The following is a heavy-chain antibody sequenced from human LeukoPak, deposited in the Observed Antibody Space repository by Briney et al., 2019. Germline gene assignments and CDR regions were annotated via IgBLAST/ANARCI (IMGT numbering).Heavy chain of an antibody. CDR2: VYYGGST. V-gene: IGHV4-39*01. J-gene: IGHJ4*02. CDR1: GFTVSSNY. Sequence: PGGSLRLSCAASGFTVSSNYMSWIRQPPGKGLEWIGIVYYGGSTHYNPSHKGRVTLSVDTSKNQFSLKLTSVTAADTAVYYCARRISTYDSSGYSTGDAFDFWGQGILVTVSS. CDR3: ARRISTYDSSGYSTGDAFDF. D-gene: IGHD3-22*01.